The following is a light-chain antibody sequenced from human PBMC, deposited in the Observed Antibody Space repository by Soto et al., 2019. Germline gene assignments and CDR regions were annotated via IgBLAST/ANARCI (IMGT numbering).Light chain of an antibody. Sequence: EIVMTQSPATLSVSPGERVTLSCRASQSVSNNLAWYQQRPDQAPRLLIYDASNRAAGVPGRFSGSGSGTEFTLSISSLQSEDFGVYFCQQYNNWPLAFGGGTKVEIK. CDR3: QQYNNWPLA. J-gene: IGKJ4*01. CDR2: DAS. V-gene: IGKV3-15*01. CDR1: QSVSNN.